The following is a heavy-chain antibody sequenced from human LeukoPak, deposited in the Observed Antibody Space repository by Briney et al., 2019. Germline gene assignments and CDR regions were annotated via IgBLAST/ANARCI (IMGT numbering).Heavy chain of an antibody. Sequence: PSETLSLTCAVYGGSFSGYYWSWIRQPPGKGLEWIGEINHSGSTNYNPSLKSRVTISVDTSKNQFSLKLSSVTAADTAVYYCARGGKAAGSYWFDPWGQGTLVTVSS. CDR2: INHSGST. V-gene: IGHV4-34*01. CDR1: GGSFSGYY. D-gene: IGHD2-15*01. CDR3: ARGGKAAGSYWFDP. J-gene: IGHJ5*02.